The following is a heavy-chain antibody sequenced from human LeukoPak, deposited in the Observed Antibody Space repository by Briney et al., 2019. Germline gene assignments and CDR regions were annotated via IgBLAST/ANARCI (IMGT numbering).Heavy chain of an antibody. CDR3: ARALYDFWSGRNHNWFDP. Sequence: SETLPLTCAVYGGSFSGYYWSWIRQPPGKGLEWIGYIYYSGSTNYNPSLKSRVTISVDTSKNQFSLKLSSVTAADTAVYYCARALYDFWSGRNHNWFDPWGQGTLVTVSS. J-gene: IGHJ5*02. CDR2: IYYSGST. V-gene: IGHV4-59*01. D-gene: IGHD3-3*01. CDR1: GGSFSGYY.